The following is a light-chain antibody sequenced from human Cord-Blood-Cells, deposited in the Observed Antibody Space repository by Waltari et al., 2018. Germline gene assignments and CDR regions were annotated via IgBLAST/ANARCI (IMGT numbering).Light chain of an antibody. CDR1: VLAKKY. CDR3: YSAADNKLV. J-gene: IGLJ3*02. V-gene: IGLV3-27*01. Sequence: SYELTQPSSVSVSPGQTARITCSGAVLAKKYARWFQQKPGQAPVLVIYKDSERPSGIPERFSGSSSWTTVTLTISGAQVEDEADYYCYSAADNKLVFGGGTKLTVL. CDR2: KDS.